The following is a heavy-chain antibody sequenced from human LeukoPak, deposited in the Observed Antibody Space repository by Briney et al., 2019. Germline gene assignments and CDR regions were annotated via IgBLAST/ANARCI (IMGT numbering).Heavy chain of an antibody. CDR1: GFTFSSYS. CDR3: ASKVEPYGEYYFDP. V-gene: IGHV3-21*01. D-gene: IGHD2-2*01. Sequence: GGSLRLSCAASGFTFSSYSMNWVRQAPGEGLEWVSSISSSSSYIYYADSVKGRFTISRDNAKNSLYLQMNSLRAEDTAVYYCASKVEPYGEYYFDPWGQGTLVTVSS. CDR2: ISSSSSYI. J-gene: IGHJ5*02.